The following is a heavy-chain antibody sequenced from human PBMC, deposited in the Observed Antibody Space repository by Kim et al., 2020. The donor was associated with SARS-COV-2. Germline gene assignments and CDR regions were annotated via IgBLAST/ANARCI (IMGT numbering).Heavy chain of an antibody. CDR1: GGSISSSSYY. Sequence: SETLSLTCTVSGGSISSSSYYWGWIRQPPGKGLEWIGSSYYSGSTYYNPSLKSRVTISVDTSKNQFSLKLSSVTAADTAVYYCASPGPHCSSTSCYGPWGQGTLVTVSS. V-gene: IGHV4-39*01. J-gene: IGHJ5*02. CDR2: SYYSGST. CDR3: ASPGPHCSSTSCYGP. D-gene: IGHD2-2*01.